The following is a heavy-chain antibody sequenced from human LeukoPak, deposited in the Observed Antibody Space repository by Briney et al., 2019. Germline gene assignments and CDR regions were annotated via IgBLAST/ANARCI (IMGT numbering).Heavy chain of an antibody. Sequence: GGSLRLSCAASGFTFSSYGMHWVRQAPGKGLEWGAVISYDGSNKYYADSVKGRFTISRDNSTNTLYLHMNSLRAEDTAVYYCAKDIFVRGCGSGSCDYWGQGTLVTVSS. V-gene: IGHV3-30*18. D-gene: IGHD3-10*01. CDR3: AKDIFVRGCGSGSCDY. CDR1: GFTFSSYG. CDR2: ISYDGSNK. J-gene: IGHJ4*02.